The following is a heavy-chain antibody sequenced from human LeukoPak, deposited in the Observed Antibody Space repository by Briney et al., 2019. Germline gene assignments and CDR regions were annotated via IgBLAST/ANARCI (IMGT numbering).Heavy chain of an antibody. CDR1: EYTFTDYA. CDR3: ARGRWSATTATYYLDF. CDR2: INAGNGNT. V-gene: IGHV1-3*01. J-gene: IGHJ4*02. D-gene: IGHD1-1*01. Sequence: AASVKVSCKASEYTFTDYAINWVRQAPGQRLEWMGWINAGNGNTKYSQKFQGRVTITRDTSASTAYMELGSLTSEDTAVYYCARGRWSATTATYYLDFWGQGTLVTVSS.